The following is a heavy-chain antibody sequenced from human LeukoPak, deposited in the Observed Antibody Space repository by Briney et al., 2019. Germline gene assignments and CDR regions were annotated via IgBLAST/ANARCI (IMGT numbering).Heavy chain of an antibody. CDR3: AREILRNYYDSSGYYRKRGFDY. CDR1: GDSVSSNSAA. Sequence: SQTLSLTCAISGDSVSSNSAAWNWIRQSPSRGLEWLGRAYYRSKLYNDYAVSVKSRITINPDTSKNQFSLQLNSVTPEDTAVYYCAREILRNYYDSSGYYRKRGFDYWGQGTLVTVSS. CDR2: AYYRSKLYN. V-gene: IGHV6-1*01. J-gene: IGHJ4*02. D-gene: IGHD3-22*01.